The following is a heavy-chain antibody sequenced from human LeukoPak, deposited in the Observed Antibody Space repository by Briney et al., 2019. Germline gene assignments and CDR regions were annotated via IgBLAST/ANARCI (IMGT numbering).Heavy chain of an antibody. Sequence: PGGSLRLSCAASGFTFSNYAMHRVRQPPGKGLEWVAIIWYDGSYKYYADSVKGRFTVSRDNSKNTLYLQVNSLTAEDTAVYYCARRNSDAFDIWGQGTMVTVSS. CDR1: GFTFSNYA. CDR3: ARRNSDAFDI. J-gene: IGHJ3*02. D-gene: IGHD4-23*01. V-gene: IGHV3-33*01. CDR2: IWYDGSYK.